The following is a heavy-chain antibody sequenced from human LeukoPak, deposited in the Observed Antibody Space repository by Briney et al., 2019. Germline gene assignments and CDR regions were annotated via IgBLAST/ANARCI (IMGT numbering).Heavy chain of an antibody. CDR2: IYTSGST. V-gene: IGHV4-4*07. J-gene: IGHJ4*02. CDR3: ARDQAPNWNYDVFDY. D-gene: IGHD1-7*01. CDR1: GGSISSYY. Sequence: SETLSLTCTVSGGSISSYYWSWIRQPAGKGLEWIGRIYTSGSTNYNPSLTSRVAMSLDTSKNQFSLNLNSVTAADTAIYYCARDQAPNWNYDVFDYWGQGTLVTVSS.